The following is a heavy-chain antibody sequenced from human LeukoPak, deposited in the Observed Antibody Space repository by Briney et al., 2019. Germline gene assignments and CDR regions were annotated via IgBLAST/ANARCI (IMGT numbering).Heavy chain of an antibody. J-gene: IGHJ4*02. D-gene: IGHD1-1*01. CDR2: IHYTGKN. Sequence: PSETLSLTCTVSGDSITSYYWNWVRQPPGKGLEWIGYIHYTGKNYYNPSLKSRVTMSVDMSKSQFSLKLSSVTAADTAVYYCAKWHEGQLAFDSWSQGTLVTVSS. V-gene: IGHV4-59*01. CDR3: AKWHEGQLAFDS. CDR1: GDSITSYY.